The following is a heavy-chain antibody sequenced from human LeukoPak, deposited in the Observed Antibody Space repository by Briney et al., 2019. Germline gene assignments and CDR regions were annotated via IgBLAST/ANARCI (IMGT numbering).Heavy chain of an antibody. Sequence: PSETLSLTCTVSGGSISSYYWSWIRQPPGKGLEWIGYIYTGWSTNYNPSLKSRVTISVDTSKNQFSLKLSSVTAADTAVYYCARRRAIYCSSTSCYPPYYYYYMDVWGKGTTVTVSS. J-gene: IGHJ6*03. CDR3: ARRRAIYCSSTSCYPPYYYYYMDV. V-gene: IGHV4-4*09. D-gene: IGHD2-2*01. CDR2: IYTGWST. CDR1: GGSISSYY.